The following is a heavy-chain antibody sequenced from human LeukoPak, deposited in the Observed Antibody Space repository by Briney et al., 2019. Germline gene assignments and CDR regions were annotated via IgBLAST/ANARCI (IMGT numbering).Heavy chain of an antibody. CDR1: GGSVSSGSYY. V-gene: IGHV4-61*01. CDR2: IYYSGST. CDR3: ARAPGDIVLMVYASTQPDYFDY. Sequence: KPSETLSLTCTVSGGSVSSGSYYWSWIRQPPGKGLEWIGYIYYSGSTNYNPSLKSRVTISVDTSKNQFSLKLSSVTAADTAVYYCARAPGDIVLMVYASTQPDYFDYWGQGTLVTVSS. J-gene: IGHJ4*02. D-gene: IGHD2-8*01.